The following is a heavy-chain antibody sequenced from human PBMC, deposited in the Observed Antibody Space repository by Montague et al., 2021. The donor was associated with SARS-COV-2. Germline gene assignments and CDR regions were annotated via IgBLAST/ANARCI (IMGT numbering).Heavy chain of an antibody. CDR2: IYYSGST. J-gene: IGHJ5*01. Sequence: TLSLTCTVSGGSISSGGYYWSWIRQHPGKGLEWIGYIYYSGSTYYNPSLKSRVSISLDTSKNQFSLKLSSVTAADTAVYYCARQDAWAYCGDECYRGWFDSWGQGALVTVSS. CDR3: ARQDAWAYCGDECYRGWFDS. CDR1: GGSISSGGYY. V-gene: IGHV4-31*03. D-gene: IGHD2-21*01.